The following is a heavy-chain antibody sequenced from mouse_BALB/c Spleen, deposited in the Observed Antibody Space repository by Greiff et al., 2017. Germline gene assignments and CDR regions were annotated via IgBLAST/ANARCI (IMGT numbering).Heavy chain of an antibody. V-gene: IGHV5-17*02. CDR3: ARSVYYGSSYWYFDV. Sequence: EVHLVESGGGLVQPGGSRKLSCAASGFTFSSFGMHWVRQAPEKGLEWVAYISSGSSTIYYADTVKGRFTISRDNPKNTLFLQMTSLRSEDTAMYYCARSVYYGSSYWYFDVWGAGTTVTVSS. CDR1: GFTFSSFG. D-gene: IGHD1-1*01. CDR2: ISSGSSTI. J-gene: IGHJ1*01.